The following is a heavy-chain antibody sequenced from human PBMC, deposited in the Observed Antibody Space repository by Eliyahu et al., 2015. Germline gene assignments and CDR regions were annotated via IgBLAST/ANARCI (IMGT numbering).Heavy chain of an antibody. CDR2: INPNSGGT. J-gene: IGHJ4*02. CDR1: GYTFTDXY. Sequence: QVQLVQSGAEVKKPGASMKVSCKASGYTFTDXYMHWVRQAPGQGLEWMGRINPNSGGTNYAQKFQDRVTLTRDTSISTAYMELSSLRSDDTAIYYCAIRGEQVVQGLSGGVDYWGPGTLVTVSS. CDR3: AIRGEQVVQGLSGGVDY. V-gene: IGHV1-2*06. D-gene: IGHD3-16*01.